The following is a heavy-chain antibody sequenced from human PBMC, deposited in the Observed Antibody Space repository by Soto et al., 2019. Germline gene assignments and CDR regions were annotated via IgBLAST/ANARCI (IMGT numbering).Heavy chain of an antibody. V-gene: IGHV4-30-2*01. J-gene: IGHJ4*02. CDR3: ARQGSYYDILTGSFDY. CDR2: IYHTGTT. D-gene: IGHD3-9*01. Sequence: PSETLSLTCTVSGGSINSGGYSWTWIRQPPGKGLEWIGFIYHTGTTYYNPSLKSRVTISVDTSKNQFSLKLSSVTAADTAVYYCARQGSYYDILTGSFDYWGQGTLVTVSS. CDR1: GGSINSGGYS.